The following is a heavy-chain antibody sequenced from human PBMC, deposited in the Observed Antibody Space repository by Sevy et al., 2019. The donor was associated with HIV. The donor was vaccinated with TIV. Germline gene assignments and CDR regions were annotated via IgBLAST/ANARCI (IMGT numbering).Heavy chain of an antibody. CDR1: GFTFSSYA. CDR3: ARDQTHSGYDSHWFDP. J-gene: IGHJ5*02. CDR2: ISYDGSNK. D-gene: IGHD5-12*01. V-gene: IGHV3-30-3*01. Sequence: GSLRLSCAASGFTFSSYAMHWVRQAPGKGLEWVAVISYDGSNKYYADSVKGRFTISRDNSKNTLYLQMNSLRAEDTAVYYCARDQTHSGYDSHWFDPWGQGTLVTVPS.